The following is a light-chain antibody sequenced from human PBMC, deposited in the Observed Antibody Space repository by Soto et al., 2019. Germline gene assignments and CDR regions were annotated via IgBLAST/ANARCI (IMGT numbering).Light chain of an antibody. CDR2: AAS. V-gene: IGKV1-9*01. CDR1: QGISSN. Sequence: IQLTQSPSSLSASVGDRVTITCRASQGISSNLAWYQQKPGKVPKLLISAASTLQSGVPSRLSGSGSGTTFTLTISSLQSDDFATYYCLQYDGYYRTFGQGTKVDI. CDR3: LQYDGYYRT. J-gene: IGKJ1*01.